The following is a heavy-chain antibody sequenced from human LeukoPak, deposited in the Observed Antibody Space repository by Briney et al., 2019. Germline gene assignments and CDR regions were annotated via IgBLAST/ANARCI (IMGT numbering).Heavy chain of an antibody. CDR1: GYTFTGYY. CDR2: INPSSGDT. Sequence: ASVKVSCKASGYTFTGYYTHWVRQAPGQGLEWMGWINPSSGDTGYAQKFQGRVTITRNTSISTAYMELSSLRSEDTAVYYCARGVDPNYNWFDPWGQGTLVTVSS. CDR3: ARGVDPNYNWFDP. D-gene: IGHD3-9*01. V-gene: IGHV1-8*03. J-gene: IGHJ5*02.